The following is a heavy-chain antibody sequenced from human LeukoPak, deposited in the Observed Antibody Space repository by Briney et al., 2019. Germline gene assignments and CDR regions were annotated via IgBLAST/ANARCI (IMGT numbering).Heavy chain of an antibody. CDR3: AMTMVRGVISPNFWY. V-gene: IGHV4-4*02. Sequence: SGTLSLTCAVSGAPISSSNWWSWVRQPPGKGLEWIGEIYHSGSTNHNPSLKSRVTTSVDKSKNQFSLKLSSVTAADTAVYYCAMTMVRGVISPNFWYWGQGTLVTVSS. CDR2: IYHSGST. J-gene: IGHJ4*02. D-gene: IGHD3-10*01. CDR1: GAPISSSNW.